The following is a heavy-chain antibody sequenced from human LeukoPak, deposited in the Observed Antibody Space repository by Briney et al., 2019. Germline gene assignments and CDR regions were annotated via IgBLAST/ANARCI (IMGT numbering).Heavy chain of an antibody. J-gene: IGHJ4*02. CDR1: GGSFSGYY. V-gene: IGHV4-34*01. D-gene: IGHD3-10*01. CDR2: INHSGST. Sequence: SETLSLTCAVYGGSFSGYYWSWTRQPPGKGLEWIGEINHSGSTNYNPSLKSRVTISVDTSKNQFSLKLSSVTAADTAVYYCARGLFGYYGSGSYYYWGQGTLVTVSS. CDR3: ARGLFGYYGSGSYYY.